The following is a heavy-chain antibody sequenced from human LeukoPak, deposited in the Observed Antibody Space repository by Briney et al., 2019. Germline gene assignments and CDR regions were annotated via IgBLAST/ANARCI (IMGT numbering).Heavy chain of an antibody. Sequence: SQTLSLTCAISGDSVSSNSAAWNWIRQSPSRGLEWLGRTYYRSKWYNDYAVSVKSRITINPDTSKNQFSLQLNSMTPEDTAVYYCARGRDIAVAGTSGDFDYWGQGTLVTVSS. CDR3: ARGRDIAVAGTSGDFDY. CDR1: GDSVSSNSAA. D-gene: IGHD6-19*01. CDR2: TYYRSKWYN. J-gene: IGHJ4*02. V-gene: IGHV6-1*01.